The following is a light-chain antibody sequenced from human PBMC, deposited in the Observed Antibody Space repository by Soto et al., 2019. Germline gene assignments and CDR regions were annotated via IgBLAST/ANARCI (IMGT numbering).Light chain of an antibody. CDR3: SSFAGSYTHV. V-gene: IGLV2-11*01. Sequence: QSALTQPRSVSGSPGQAVTFSCTGTNSDVGGYNYVSWYQQHPDKAPKLIIYDVSKRPSGVPDRFSGSKSGNTASLTISGLQAEDEADYFCSSFAGSYTHVFGTGTKVTV. CDR2: DVS. CDR1: NSDVGGYNY. J-gene: IGLJ1*01.